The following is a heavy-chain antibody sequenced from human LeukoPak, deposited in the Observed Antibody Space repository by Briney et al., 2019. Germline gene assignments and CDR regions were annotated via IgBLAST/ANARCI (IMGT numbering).Heavy chain of an antibody. CDR2: ISGSGGGT. D-gene: IGHD2-21*02. CDR1: GFTFSSYG. Sequence: GGSLRLSCAASGFTFSSYGMSWVRQAPGKGLEWASSISGSGGGTYSAGSVKGRFTISRDNSKNTLYLQMNSLRAEDTAVYYCAKEGGTYCGGDCYPFHYMDVWGKGTTVTISS. J-gene: IGHJ6*03. V-gene: IGHV3-23*01. CDR3: AKEGGTYCGGDCYPFHYMDV.